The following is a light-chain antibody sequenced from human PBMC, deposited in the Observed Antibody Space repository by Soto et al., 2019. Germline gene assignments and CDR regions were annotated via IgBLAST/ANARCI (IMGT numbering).Light chain of an antibody. Sequence: DVVMTQSPLSPPVTLGQPASISCRSNQSLVHSDGIAYFSWFQQRPGRSPRRLIYKVSNRDSGVPARFSGSGSGTGFALKISRVEAEDVGVYYCMQGTHWPITFGQGTRLEIK. CDR3: MQGTHWPIT. CDR2: KVS. CDR1: QSLVHSDGIAY. V-gene: IGKV2-30*02. J-gene: IGKJ5*01.